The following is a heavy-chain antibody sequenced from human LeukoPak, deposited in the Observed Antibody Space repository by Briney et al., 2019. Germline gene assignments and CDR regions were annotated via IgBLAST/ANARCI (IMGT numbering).Heavy chain of an antibody. CDR3: ARAGEGRVTPYLDSYYYGMDV. Sequence: GASVKVSCKASGGTFSSYAISWVRQAPGQGLEWMGGIIPIVGTANYAQKFQGRVTITADESTSTAYMELSSLRSEDTAVYYCARAGEGRVTPYLDSYYYGMDVWGQGTTVTVSS. J-gene: IGHJ6*02. CDR2: IIPIVGTA. V-gene: IGHV1-69*13. D-gene: IGHD2-21*02. CDR1: GGTFSSYA.